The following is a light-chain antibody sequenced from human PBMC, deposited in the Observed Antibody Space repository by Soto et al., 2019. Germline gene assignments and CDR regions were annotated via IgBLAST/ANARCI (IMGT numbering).Light chain of an antibody. J-gene: IGKJ4*01. CDR2: GAS. CDR3: QQYDTSPFT. Sequence: EIVLTQSPGTLSLSPGERVTLSCRASQSVSSSYLAWYQQKPGQAPRLLIYGASSRATGIPDRFSGSGSGTDFTLTISRLEPEDFAVYYCQQYDTSPFTFGGGTKVEIK. V-gene: IGKV3-20*01. CDR1: QSVSSSY.